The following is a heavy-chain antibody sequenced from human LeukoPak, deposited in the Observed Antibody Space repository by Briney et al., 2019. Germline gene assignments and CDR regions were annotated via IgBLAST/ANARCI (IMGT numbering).Heavy chain of an antibody. J-gene: IGHJ3*02. D-gene: IGHD3-16*01. V-gene: IGHV4-61*01. CDR1: GGSISGSSYY. CDR3: ARDWGTSDDAFDI. Sequence: SETLSLTCTVSGGSISGSSYYWGWIRQPPGKGLEWIGYIYYSGSTNYNPSLKSRVTISVDTSKNQFSLKLSSVTAADTAVYYCARDWGTSDDAFDIWGRGTMVTVSS. CDR2: IYYSGST.